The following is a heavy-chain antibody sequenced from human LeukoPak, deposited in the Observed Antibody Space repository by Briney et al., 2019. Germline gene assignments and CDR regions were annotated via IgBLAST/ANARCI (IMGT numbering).Heavy chain of an antibody. D-gene: IGHD2-2*01. CDR3: AKDISGYCSSTSCSI. V-gene: IGHV3-23*01. CDR2: ISGSGGST. Sequence: AGGSLRLSCAASGFTFSSYAMSWVREAPGKGLECVSAISGSGGSTYYADSVKGRFTISRDNSKNTLYLQMNSLRAEDTAVYYCAKDISGYCSSTSCSIWGQGTLVTVSS. CDR1: GFTFSSYA. J-gene: IGHJ4*02.